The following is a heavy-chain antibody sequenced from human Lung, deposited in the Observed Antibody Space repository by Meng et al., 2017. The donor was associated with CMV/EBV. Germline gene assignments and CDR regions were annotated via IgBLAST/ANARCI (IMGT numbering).Heavy chain of an antibody. CDR1: YA. CDR2: IIPIFGTA. D-gene: IGHD2-2*02. CDR3: ARIGLCSGTTCYTGDYSSRHFDY. Sequence: YAISWGRKAPGQGLEGMGGIIPIFGTANYAQNFQGRVTITTDESRSTAYMELSSLRSEDTAVYYCARIGLCSGTTCYTGDYSSRHFDYWGQGTLVTVSS. J-gene: IGHJ4*02. V-gene: IGHV1-69*05.